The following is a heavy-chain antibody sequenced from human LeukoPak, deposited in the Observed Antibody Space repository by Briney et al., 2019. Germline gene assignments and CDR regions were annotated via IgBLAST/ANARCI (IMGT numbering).Heavy chain of an antibody. Sequence: ASVKVSCKASGYTFTSYYMHWVRQAPGQGLEWMGIINPSGGSTSYAQKFQGRVTMTRDMSTSTVYMELSSLRSEDTAVYYCARDFLGPGSYSPFWGQGTLVTVSS. CDR1: GYTFTSYY. D-gene: IGHD1-26*01. CDR2: INPSGGST. CDR3: ARDFLGPGSYSPF. V-gene: IGHV1-46*01. J-gene: IGHJ4*02.